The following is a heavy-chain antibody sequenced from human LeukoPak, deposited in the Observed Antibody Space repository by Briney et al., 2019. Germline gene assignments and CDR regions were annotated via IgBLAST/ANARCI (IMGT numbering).Heavy chain of an antibody. J-gene: IGHJ4*02. Sequence: TGGSLRLSCAASGFTFSSYSMNWVRQAPGKGLEWVSSISSSSSYIYYADSVKGRFTISRDNAKHSLYLEMNSLRAEDTAVYYCAREEKTGLFEYWGQGTLVTVSS. CDR3: AREEKTGLFEY. V-gene: IGHV3-21*04. D-gene: IGHD7-27*01. CDR1: GFTFSSYS. CDR2: ISSSSSYI.